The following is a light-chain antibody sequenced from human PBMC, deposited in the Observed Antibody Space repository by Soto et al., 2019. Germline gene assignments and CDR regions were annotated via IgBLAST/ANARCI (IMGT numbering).Light chain of an antibody. CDR3: CSSAPESTYV. V-gene: IGLV2-23*01. J-gene: IGLJ1*01. CDR2: KGT. CDR1: SSDAGAYNS. Sequence: QSVLAQPASVSGSPGLSITISCTGTSSDAGAYNSVSWYQQHPHRAPQVIIYKGTQRPSGVSNRFSGSTSGNAASLTISALQADDEADYFCCSSAPESTYVFXTGTKGTVL.